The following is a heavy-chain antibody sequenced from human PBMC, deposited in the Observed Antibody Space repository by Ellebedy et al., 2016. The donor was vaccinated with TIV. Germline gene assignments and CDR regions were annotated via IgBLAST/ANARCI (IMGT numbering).Heavy chain of an antibody. D-gene: IGHD6-19*01. V-gene: IGHV5-10-1*01. CDR2: IDPGDSYT. J-gene: IGHJ4*02. Sequence: GESLKISCKASGYYFTSYWISWVRQMPGKGLEWMVRIDPGDSYTNYSPSFGGHVTISVDKSISTAYLHWNSLEASDTAMYYCARHPRVTVAGIDYWGQGTLVTVSS. CDR3: ARHPRVTVAGIDY. CDR1: GYYFTSYW.